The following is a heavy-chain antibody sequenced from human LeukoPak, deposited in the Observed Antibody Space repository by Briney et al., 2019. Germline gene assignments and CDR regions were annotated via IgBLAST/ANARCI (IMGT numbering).Heavy chain of an antibody. Sequence: PGGSLRLSCTASGFTFSDRYIDWVRQAPGKGQEWVGRSRNKANSYTTEYAASVKGRFTISRDESKNLLYLQMNSLKTEDTAVYYCTRCSTGKRLYYFDYWGQGTLVTVSS. J-gene: IGHJ4*02. D-gene: IGHD1-1*01. V-gene: IGHV3-72*01. CDR2: SRNKANSYTT. CDR3: TRCSTGKRLYYFDY. CDR1: GFTFSDRY.